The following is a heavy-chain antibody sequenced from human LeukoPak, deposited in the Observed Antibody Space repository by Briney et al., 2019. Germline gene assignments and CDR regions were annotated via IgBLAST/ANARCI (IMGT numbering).Heavy chain of an antibody. D-gene: IGHD5-24*01. Sequence: GGSLRLSCAASGFTFSIYAMNWVREAPGKGLECGSSISANGGETYYADSVKGRFTISRDNSKNTLYLQMNSLRAEDTAVYYCAKDPLAWLQLNFDYWGQGTLVTVSS. CDR3: AKDPLAWLQLNFDY. J-gene: IGHJ4*02. CDR1: GFTFSIYA. CDR2: ISANGGET. V-gene: IGHV3-23*01.